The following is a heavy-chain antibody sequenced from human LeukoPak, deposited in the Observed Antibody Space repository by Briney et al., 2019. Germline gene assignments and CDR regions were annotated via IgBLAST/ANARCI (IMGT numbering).Heavy chain of an antibody. CDR2: INHSGST. D-gene: IGHD3-16*01. Sequence: ASETLSLTCAVYGGSFSGYYWSWIRQPPGKGREWIGEINHSGSTNYNPSLKSRVTISVDTSKNQFSLKLSSVTAADTAVYYCAREWGTLDAFDIWGQGTMVTVSS. V-gene: IGHV4-34*01. CDR3: AREWGTLDAFDI. J-gene: IGHJ3*02. CDR1: GGSFSGYY.